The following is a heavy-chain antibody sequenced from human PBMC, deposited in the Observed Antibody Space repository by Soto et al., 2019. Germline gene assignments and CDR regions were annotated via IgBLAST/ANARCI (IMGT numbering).Heavy chain of an antibody. CDR2: ISAYNGNT. V-gene: IGHV1-18*01. D-gene: IGHD4-17*01. Sequence: ASVKVSCKASGYTFTSYGISWVRQAPGQGLEWMGWISAYNGNTNYAQKLQGRVTMTTDTSTSTAYMELRSLRSDDTAVYYCARPLDYDYGDYGGGAFDIWGQGTMVTVSS. J-gene: IGHJ3*02. CDR3: ARPLDYDYGDYGGGAFDI. CDR1: GYTFTSYG.